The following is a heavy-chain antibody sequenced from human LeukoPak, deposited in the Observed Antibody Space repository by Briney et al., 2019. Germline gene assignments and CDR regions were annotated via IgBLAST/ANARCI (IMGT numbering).Heavy chain of an antibody. J-gene: IGHJ5*02. CDR2: INHSGST. Sequence: SETLSLTCAVYGGSFSGYYWSWIRQPPGKGLEWIGEINHSGSTNYNPSLKSRVTISVDTSKNQFSLKLSSVTAADTAVYYCATLVVPAATGVNWFDPWGQGTLVTVSS. V-gene: IGHV4-34*01. CDR3: ATLVVPAATGVNWFDP. D-gene: IGHD2-2*01. CDR1: GGSFSGYY.